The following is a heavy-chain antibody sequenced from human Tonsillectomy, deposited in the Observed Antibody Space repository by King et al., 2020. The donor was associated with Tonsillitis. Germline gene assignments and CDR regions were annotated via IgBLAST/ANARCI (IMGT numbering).Heavy chain of an antibody. CDR1: GFTFSDYA. CDR2: IRSKTYGGTT. V-gene: IGHV3-49*04. Sequence: DVQLVESGGGLVQPGRSPRLSCTASGFTFSDYAFSWVRQAPGKGLEWLGFIRSKTYGGTTDYAASVKGRFTISRDDSKSTAYLQMNSLTTEDTAVFYCTRDSGSVFYDVDYMDVWGKGTTVTVSS. CDR3: TRDSGSVFYDVDYMDV. D-gene: IGHD2/OR15-2a*01. J-gene: IGHJ6*03.